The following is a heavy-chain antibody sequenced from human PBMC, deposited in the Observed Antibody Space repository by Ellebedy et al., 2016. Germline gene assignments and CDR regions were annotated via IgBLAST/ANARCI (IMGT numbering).Heavy chain of an antibody. CDR3: ARGQEMATIGPSGY. D-gene: IGHD5-24*01. J-gene: IGHJ4*02. CDR1: GGTFSSYA. CDR2: IIPIFGTA. Sequence: SVKVSXKASGGTFSSYAISWVRQAPGQGLEWMGGIIPIFGTANYAQKFQGRVTITADESTSTAYMELSSLRSEDTAVYYCARGQEMATIGPSGYWGQGTLVTVSS. V-gene: IGHV1-69*13.